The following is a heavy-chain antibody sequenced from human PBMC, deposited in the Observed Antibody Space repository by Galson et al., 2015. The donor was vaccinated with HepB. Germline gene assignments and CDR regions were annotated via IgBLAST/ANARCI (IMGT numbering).Heavy chain of an antibody. CDR2: IGYDGTKK. J-gene: IGHJ4*02. D-gene: IGHD6-13*01. CDR1: GFTFSAYG. Sequence: SLRLSCAASGFTFSAYGMHWARQAPGKGLEWVAGIGYDGTKKYYADSVKGRFTISRDNSKNTLYLQMSSLRAEDTAVYYCASSRSIWYAIDYWGQGTLVTVSS. CDR3: ASSRSIWYAIDY. V-gene: IGHV3-33*08.